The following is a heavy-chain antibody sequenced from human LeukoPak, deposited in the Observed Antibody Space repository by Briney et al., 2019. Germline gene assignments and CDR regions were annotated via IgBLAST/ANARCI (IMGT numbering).Heavy chain of an antibody. D-gene: IGHD6-19*01. CDR2: ISGSGGST. Sequence: GASLRLSCAASGFTFSSYAMSWVRQAPGKGLEWVSAISGSGGSTYYADSVKGRFTIPRDNSKNTLYLQMNSLRAEDTAVYYCAKDHSAVAGYYGVDVWGQGTTVTVSS. CDR1: GFTFSSYA. V-gene: IGHV3-23*01. J-gene: IGHJ6*02. CDR3: AKDHSAVAGYYGVDV.